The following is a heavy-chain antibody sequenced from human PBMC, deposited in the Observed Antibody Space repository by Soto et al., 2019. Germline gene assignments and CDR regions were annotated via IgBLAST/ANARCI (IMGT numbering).Heavy chain of an antibody. CDR2: IGGNGVTT. CDR3: AKSSRYCSGGGCFYYFDY. Sequence: EVQLLESGGGLVQPGGSLRLSCAASGFSIGSSAWSWVRQAPGKGLDWVSTIGGNGVTTFYAYSAKGRFTISRDISRNTVFLQMSSLRAEDTALYYCAKSSRYCSGGGCFYYFDYWGQGTLVTVSS. V-gene: IGHV3-23*01. CDR1: GFSIGSSA. D-gene: IGHD2-15*01. J-gene: IGHJ4*02.